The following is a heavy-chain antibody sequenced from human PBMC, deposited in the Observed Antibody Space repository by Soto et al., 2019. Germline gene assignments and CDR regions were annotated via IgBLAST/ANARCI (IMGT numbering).Heavy chain of an antibody. V-gene: IGHV1-24*01. Sequence: SVKVSWKVSGYTLSELSMHWVLKATGKGLEWMGGFDPEDGETIYAQKFQGRVTMTEDTSTDTAYMELSSLRSEDTVVYYCATNGDYDEKIFDYWGQGTLVTVS. CDR3: ATNGDYDEKIFDY. CDR2: FDPEDGET. J-gene: IGHJ4*02. CDR1: GYTLSELS. D-gene: IGHD4-17*01.